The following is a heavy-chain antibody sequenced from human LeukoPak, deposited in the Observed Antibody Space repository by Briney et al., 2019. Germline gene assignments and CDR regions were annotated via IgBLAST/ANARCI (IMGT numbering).Heavy chain of an antibody. CDR1: GFTFSSYA. J-gene: IGHJ4*02. V-gene: IGHV3-23*01. D-gene: IGHD1-26*01. Sequence: GGSLRLSCAASGFTFSSYAMRWVRQPPGKGLEWVSAISGSGASTYYADSVKGRFTISRDNSKNTLYLQMNSLRAEDTAVYYCATALMVVGATTAYYWGQGSLVTVSS. CDR3: ATALMVVGATTAYY. CDR2: ISGSGAST.